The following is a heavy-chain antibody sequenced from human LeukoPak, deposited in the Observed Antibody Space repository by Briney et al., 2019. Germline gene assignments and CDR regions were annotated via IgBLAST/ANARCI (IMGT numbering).Heavy chain of an antibody. Sequence: GGSLRLSCAASGSTFRSYEMNWVRQAPGKGLEWISYISGSGSTTYYADSVKGRFIISRDNAKNSLHLQMNSLRAGDTAVYYCATYIIGPTIDYWGQGTLVTVSS. CDR1: GSTFRSYE. CDR2: ISGSGSTT. CDR3: ATYIIGPTIDY. J-gene: IGHJ4*02. D-gene: IGHD3-10*01. V-gene: IGHV3-48*03.